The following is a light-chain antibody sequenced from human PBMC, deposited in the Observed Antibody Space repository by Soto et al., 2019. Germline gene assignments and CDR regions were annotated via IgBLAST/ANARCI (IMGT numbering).Light chain of an antibody. Sequence: EIVVTQSPATLSVSPGERATLSCRASQSIRSDLAWYQRKPGQAPRLLMYGASTRATGVPARFSGSGSGTALTLTISSLQSGEFAVYYWQEYNDWPWTFSQGTKVVIK. J-gene: IGKJ1*01. CDR1: QSIRSD. CDR2: GAS. V-gene: IGKV3-15*01. CDR3: QEYNDWPWT.